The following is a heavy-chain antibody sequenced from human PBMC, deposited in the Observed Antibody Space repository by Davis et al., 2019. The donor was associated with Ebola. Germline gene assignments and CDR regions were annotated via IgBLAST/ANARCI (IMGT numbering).Heavy chain of an antibody. V-gene: IGHV1-69*10. CDR3: AAGQTPYYDFYYMDV. Sequence: SVKVSCKASGGTFSNFAFSWVRQAPGQGLEWMGGIIPMLGIADYPQKFRATVRITADKSSSTAYMELSSLRAEDTAVYYCAAGQTPYYDFYYMDVWGKGTTVTVSS. CDR1: GGTFSNFA. J-gene: IGHJ6*03. CDR2: IIPMLGIA.